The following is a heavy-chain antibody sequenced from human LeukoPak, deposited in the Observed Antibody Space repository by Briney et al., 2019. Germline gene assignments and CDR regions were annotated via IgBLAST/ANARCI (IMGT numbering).Heavy chain of an antibody. CDR1: GYTFTGYF. CDR2: INPNSGGT. J-gene: IGHJ4*02. D-gene: IGHD3-3*01. CDR3: ARAGVRFLEWLLDY. Sequence: ASVKVSSEASGYTFTGYFMHWVRQAPGQGLEWRGWINPNSGGTKYAQKFQGRVTMTRDTSISTAYMELSRLRSDDTAVYYCARAGVRFLEWLLDYWGQGTLVTVSS. V-gene: IGHV1-2*02.